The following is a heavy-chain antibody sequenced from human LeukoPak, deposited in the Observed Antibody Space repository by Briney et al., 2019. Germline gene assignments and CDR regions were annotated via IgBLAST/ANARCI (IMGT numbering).Heavy chain of an antibody. V-gene: IGHV3-43*01. CDR1: GFTFDDYT. CDR3: ARESGIAAALDL. Sequence: GGSLRLSCAASGFTFDDYTMHWVRQAPGKGLEWVSLISWDGGSTYYADSVKGRFTISRDNSKNSLYLQMNSLRTEDTAVYYCARESGIAAALDLWGQGTLVTVSS. CDR2: ISWDGGST. D-gene: IGHD6-13*01. J-gene: IGHJ5*02.